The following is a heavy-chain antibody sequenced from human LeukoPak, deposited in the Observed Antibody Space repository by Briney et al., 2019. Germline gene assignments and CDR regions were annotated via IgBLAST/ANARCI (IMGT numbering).Heavy chain of an antibody. Sequence: SETLSLTCTVSGGSISSYYWSWIRQPPGKGLEWIGYIYYSGSTNYNPSLKSRVTISVDTSKNQFSLKLSSVTAADTAVYYCARAGSSGWYSPGFDYWGQGTLVTVSS. CDR1: GGSISSYY. CDR3: ARAGSSGWYSPGFDY. D-gene: IGHD6-19*01. CDR2: IYYSGST. J-gene: IGHJ4*02. V-gene: IGHV4-59*01.